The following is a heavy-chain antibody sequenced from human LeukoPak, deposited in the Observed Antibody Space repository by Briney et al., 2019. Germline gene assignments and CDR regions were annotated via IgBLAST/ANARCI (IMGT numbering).Heavy chain of an antibody. CDR1: GDSVSSNSVT. CDR3: ARRLTQYDCFDP. CDR2: TYYRSTRYN. V-gene: IGHV6-1*01. Sequence: SQTLSLTCAISGDSVSSNSVTWNWIRQSPSRGLEWLGRTYYRSTRYNDYAVSVRGRITVNPDTSKNQFSLHLNSVTPEDTAVYCCARRLTQYDCFDPWGQGILVTVSS. J-gene: IGHJ5*02. D-gene: IGHD2-2*01.